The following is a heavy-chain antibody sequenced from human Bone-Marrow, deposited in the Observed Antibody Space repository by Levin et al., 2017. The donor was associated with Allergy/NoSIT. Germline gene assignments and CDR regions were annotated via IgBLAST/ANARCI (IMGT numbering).Heavy chain of an antibody. CDR3: ARDPVVAAIGWYFDL. J-gene: IGHJ2*01. D-gene: IGHD2-21*02. CDR2: IWYDGTKT. Sequence: GGSLRLSCAASGFTFSNNGMHWVRQTPGKTLEWVAIIWYDGTKTYYADSVKGRFTISRDTSKNTLHLQMTSLTAEDTAVYYCARDPVVAAIGWYFDLWGRGTLVTVSS. V-gene: IGHV3-33*01. CDR1: GFTFSNNG.